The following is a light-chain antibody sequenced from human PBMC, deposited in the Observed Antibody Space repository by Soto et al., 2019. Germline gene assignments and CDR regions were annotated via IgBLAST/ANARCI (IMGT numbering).Light chain of an antibody. V-gene: IGLV7-43*01. CDR1: TGAVTSGYY. Sequence: QAVVTQEPSLTVSPGGTVTLTCASSTGAVTSGYYPNWFQQKPGQATRALSYSTSNKHSWTHARLSGSRLGGKAALTLSGVQPEDEAEYYWLLYYGGAWVFGGGTQLTVL. CDR3: LLYYGGAWV. CDR2: STS. J-gene: IGLJ7*01.